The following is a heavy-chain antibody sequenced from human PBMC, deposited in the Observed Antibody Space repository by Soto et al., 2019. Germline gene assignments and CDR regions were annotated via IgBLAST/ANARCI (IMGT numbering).Heavy chain of an antibody. CDR1: GFSLSNARMG. Sequence: QVTLKESGPVLVKPTETLTLTCTVSGFSLSNARMGVSWIRQPPGKALEWLAHIFSNDEKSYSTSLKSRLTISKNTTKSQVVLTMTNMDPGDTATYYCARATYDYVWGSYRYRAFDYWGQGTLVTVSS. CDR3: ARATYDYVWGSYRYRAFDY. J-gene: IGHJ4*02. V-gene: IGHV2-26*01. CDR2: IFSNDEK. D-gene: IGHD3-16*02.